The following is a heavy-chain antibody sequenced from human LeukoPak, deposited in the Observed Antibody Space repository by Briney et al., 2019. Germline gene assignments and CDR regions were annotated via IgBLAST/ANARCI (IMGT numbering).Heavy chain of an antibody. CDR2: INHSGST. CDR3: ARVSYVVWWFDP. D-gene: IGHD3-16*01. Sequence: NSSETLSLTCAVYGGSFSGYYWSWIRQPPGKGLEWIGEINHSGSTNYNPSLKSRVTISVDTSKNQFSLKLSSVTAADTAVYYCARVSYVVWWFDPWGQGTLVTVSS. J-gene: IGHJ5*02. CDR1: GGSFSGYY. V-gene: IGHV4-34*01.